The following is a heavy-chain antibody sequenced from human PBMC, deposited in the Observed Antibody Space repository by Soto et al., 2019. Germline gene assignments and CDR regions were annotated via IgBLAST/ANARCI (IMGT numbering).Heavy chain of an antibody. D-gene: IGHD5-12*01. CDR3: ATDRSGQDWYFDL. Sequence: EVQLLESVGGLVQPGGSLRLSCAASGFTFSSYVMSWVRQAPGKWLEWGSAISGSGTNTDDADYVKGRFTLSRDNSKNTLYLQMNSLRAEDTALYYCATDRSGQDWYFDLWGRGTLVTVSS. V-gene: IGHV3-23*01. CDR1: GFTFSSYV. CDR2: ISGSGTNT. J-gene: IGHJ2*01.